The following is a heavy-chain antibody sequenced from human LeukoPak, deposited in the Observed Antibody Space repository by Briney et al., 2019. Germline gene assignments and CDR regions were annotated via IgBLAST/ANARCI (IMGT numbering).Heavy chain of an antibody. Sequence: PGGSLRLSCAASGFTVSSNYMSWVRQAPGKGLEWVSVIYAGSSTYYADSVKGRFTISRDNSKNTLYLQMNSLRAEDTAVYYCARARDSRGYFDYWGQGTLVTVS. CDR2: IYAGSST. CDR3: ARARDSRGYFDY. J-gene: IGHJ4*02. V-gene: IGHV3-66*01. D-gene: IGHD3-22*01. CDR1: GFTVSSNY.